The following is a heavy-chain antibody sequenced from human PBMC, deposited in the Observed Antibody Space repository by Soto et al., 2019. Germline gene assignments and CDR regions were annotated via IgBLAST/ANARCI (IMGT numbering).Heavy chain of an antibody. D-gene: IGHD2-2*01. J-gene: IGHJ4*02. CDR2: ISYDGSNK. CDR3: ARESRPGGFDY. Sequence: GGSLRLSCAASGFTFSSYAMHWVRQAPGKGLEWVAVISYDGSNKYYADSVKGRFTISRDNSKNTLYLQMNSLRAEDTAVYYCARESRPGGFDYWGQGTLVTVSS. CDR1: GFTFSSYA. V-gene: IGHV3-30-3*01.